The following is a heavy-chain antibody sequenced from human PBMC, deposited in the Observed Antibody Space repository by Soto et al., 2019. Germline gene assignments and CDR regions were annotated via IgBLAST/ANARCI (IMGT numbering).Heavy chain of an antibody. D-gene: IGHD1-1*01. J-gene: IGHJ5*02. CDR2: ISPNGQGI. Sequence: GGSLRLSCGVSGFTVTSNGVSWVRQAPGKGLEWVSAISPNGQGIWYADSVKGRFTISRDISKNTLYLQMNSLRAEDTAVYYCAKDKLALGYSWFDPWGQGTLVTVSS. V-gene: IGHV3-23*01. CDR1: GFTVTSNG. CDR3: AKDKLALGYSWFDP.